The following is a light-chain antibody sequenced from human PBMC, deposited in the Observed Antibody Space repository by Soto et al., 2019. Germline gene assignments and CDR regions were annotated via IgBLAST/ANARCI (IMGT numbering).Light chain of an antibody. CDR2: SNN. CDR1: SSNIGINY. J-gene: IGLJ3*02. CDR3: AAWDDSLSGPV. V-gene: IGLV1-47*02. Sequence: QAVVTQPPSASGAPGQRVTISCSGSSSNIGINYVYWYQQLPGTAPKLLIYSNNQRPPGVPDRFSGSKSGTSASLAISGLRSEDEADYYCAAWDDSLSGPVFGGGTKLTVL.